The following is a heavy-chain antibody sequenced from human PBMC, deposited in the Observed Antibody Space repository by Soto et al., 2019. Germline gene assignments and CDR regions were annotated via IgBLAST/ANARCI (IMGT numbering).Heavy chain of an antibody. CDR2: MNPNSGNT. CDR3: ARGGYYEFWSGSSNNWFDP. Sequence: QVQLVQSGAEVKKPGASVKVSCKASGYTFTSYDINWVRQATGQGLEWMGWMNPNSGNTGYAQKFQGRVTMTRNTSISTAYMELSSMRSEDTAVYYCARGGYYEFWSGSSNNWFDPWGQGTLVTVSS. V-gene: IGHV1-8*01. D-gene: IGHD3-3*01. J-gene: IGHJ5*02. CDR1: GYTFTSYD.